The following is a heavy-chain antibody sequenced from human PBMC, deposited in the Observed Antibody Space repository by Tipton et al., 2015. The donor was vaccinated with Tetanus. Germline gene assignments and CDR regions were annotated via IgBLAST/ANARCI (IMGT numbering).Heavy chain of an antibody. V-gene: IGHV4-59*08. CDR1: AGSFSGYY. J-gene: IGHJ6*02. CDR3: ARATMVRGVLYMDV. CDR2: IYYSGST. Sequence: TLSLTCAVYAGSFSGYYWSWIRQPPGKGLEWIGYIYYSGSTNYNPSLKSRVTISVDTSKNQFSLKLSSVTAADTAVYYCARATMVRGVLYMDVWGQGTTVTVSS. D-gene: IGHD3-10*01.